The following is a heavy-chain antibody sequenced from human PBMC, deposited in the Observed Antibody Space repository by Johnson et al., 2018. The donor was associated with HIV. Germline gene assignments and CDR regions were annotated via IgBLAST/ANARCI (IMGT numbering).Heavy chain of an antibody. J-gene: IGHJ3*02. CDR2: IRYDGSNK. CDR1: GVTFSSYG. Sequence: QVHLVDSGGGVVQPGRSVRLSCAAPGVTFSSYGMHWVRQAPGKGLEWVAFIRYDGSNKYYADSVKGRFTISRDNSKNTLYLQMNSLRAEDTAVYYCAKDQGWFGEFMNAFDIWGQGTMVTVSS. CDR3: AKDQGWFGEFMNAFDI. D-gene: IGHD3-10*01. V-gene: IGHV3-30*02.